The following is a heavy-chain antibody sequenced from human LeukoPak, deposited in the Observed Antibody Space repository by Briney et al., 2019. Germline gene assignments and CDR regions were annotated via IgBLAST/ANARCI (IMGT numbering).Heavy chain of an antibody. CDR2: ISSSSSYI. CDR3: ARDPARKYSSSSGDY. D-gene: IGHD6-6*01. J-gene: IGHJ4*02. Sequence: GGSLRLSCAASGFTFSSYSMNWVRQAPGKGLEWVSSISSSSSYIYYADSVKGRFTISRDNAKNSLYLQMNSLRAEDTAVYYCARDPARKYSSSSGDYWGQGTLVTVSS. CDR1: GFTFSSYS. V-gene: IGHV3-21*01.